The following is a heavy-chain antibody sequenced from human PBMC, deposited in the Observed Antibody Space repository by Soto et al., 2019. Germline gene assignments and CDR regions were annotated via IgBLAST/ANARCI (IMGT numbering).Heavy chain of an antibody. V-gene: IGHV3-33*01. CDR2: IWYDGSNK. D-gene: IGHD4-17*01. CDR1: GFTFSSYG. Sequence: HPGGSLRLSCAASGFTFSSYGMHWVRQAPGKGLEWVAVIWYDGSNKYYADSVKGRFTISRDNSKNTLYLQMNSLRAEDTAVYYCARETTVTTLYGMDVWGQGTTVTVSS. CDR3: ARETTVTTLYGMDV. J-gene: IGHJ6*02.